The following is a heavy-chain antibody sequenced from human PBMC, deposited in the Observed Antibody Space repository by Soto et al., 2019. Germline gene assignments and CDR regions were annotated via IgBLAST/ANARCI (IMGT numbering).Heavy chain of an antibody. CDR2: ISGSGGST. Sequence: EVQLLESGGGLVQPGASLRLSCAASGFTFSSYAMSWVRQAPGKGLEWVSAISGSGGSTYYADSVKGRFTISRDNSKNTLYLQMNSLRAEDTAVYYCAKDLGIATYYFDYWGQGTLVTVSS. V-gene: IGHV3-23*01. CDR3: AKDLGIATYYFDY. CDR1: GFTFSSYA. D-gene: IGHD6-13*01. J-gene: IGHJ4*02.